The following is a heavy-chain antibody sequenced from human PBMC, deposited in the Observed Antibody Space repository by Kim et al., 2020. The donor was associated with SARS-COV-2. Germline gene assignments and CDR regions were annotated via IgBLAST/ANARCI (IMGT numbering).Heavy chain of an antibody. Sequence: VKGRLNISRDNAKNSLYLQMNSLRAEDTAVYYCARPLRYFDSYYYYGMDVWGQGTTVTVSS. V-gene: IGHV3-48*01. CDR3: ARPLRYFDSYYYYGMDV. D-gene: IGHD3-9*01. J-gene: IGHJ6*02.